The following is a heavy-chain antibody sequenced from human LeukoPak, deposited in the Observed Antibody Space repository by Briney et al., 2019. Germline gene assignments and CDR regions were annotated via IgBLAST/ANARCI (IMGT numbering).Heavy chain of an antibody. CDR2: IYHSGST. CDR3: ARVGGLGMTTVTQTDFDY. Sequence: SGTLSLTCAVSGGSISSSNWWSWVRQPPGKGLEWIGEIYHSGSTNYNPSLKSRVTISVDKSKNQFSLKLSFVTAADTAVYYCARVGGLGMTTVTQTDFDYWGQGTLVTVSS. V-gene: IGHV4-4*02. CDR1: GGSISSSNW. J-gene: IGHJ4*02. D-gene: IGHD4-17*01.